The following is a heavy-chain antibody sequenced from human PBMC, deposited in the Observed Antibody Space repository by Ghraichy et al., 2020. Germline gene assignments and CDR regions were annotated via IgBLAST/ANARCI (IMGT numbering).Heavy chain of an antibody. CDR3: AREGGSESWGFDP. D-gene: IGHD2-15*01. Sequence: GESLRLSCAASGFTFSSFRMNWVRQAPGKGLEWVSCISATGSIIYYADSVKGRFTISRDNAKNSLFLQMNSLRPEDTAVYFCAREGGSESWGFDPWGQGALVTVSS. CDR2: ISATGSII. CDR1: GFTFSSFR. V-gene: IGHV3-48*01. J-gene: IGHJ5*02.